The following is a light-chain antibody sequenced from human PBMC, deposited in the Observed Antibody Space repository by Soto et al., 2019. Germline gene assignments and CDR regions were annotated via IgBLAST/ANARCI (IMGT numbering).Light chain of an antibody. V-gene: IGKV3-15*01. CDR2: GAS. Sequence: ELVMTQSPATLSVSPGERASLSCRASQSVGSNLAWYQQTAGQAPRLLIYGASTRATGIPARFSGSGSGTEFTLTISSLQSEEFAVYSCQQYTNWPYTFGQGTKLEIK. CDR3: QQYTNWPYT. J-gene: IGKJ2*01. CDR1: QSVGSN.